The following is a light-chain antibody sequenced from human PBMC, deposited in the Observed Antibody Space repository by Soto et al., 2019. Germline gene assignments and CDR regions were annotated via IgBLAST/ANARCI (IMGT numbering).Light chain of an antibody. J-gene: IGLJ1*01. CDR1: SSNIGSNY. V-gene: IGLV1-47*02. CDR3: AAWDDSLSGLYV. CDR2: SNN. Sequence: QSVLTQPPSASGTRGQRVTISWSGSSSNIGSNYVYWYQQLPGTAPKLPIYSNNQRPSGVPDRFSGSKSGTSASLAISGLRSEDEADYYCAAWDDSLSGLYVFGTGTKVTVL.